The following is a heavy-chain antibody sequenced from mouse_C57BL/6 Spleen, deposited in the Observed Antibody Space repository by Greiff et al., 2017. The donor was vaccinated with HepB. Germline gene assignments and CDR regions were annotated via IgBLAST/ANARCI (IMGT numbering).Heavy chain of an antibody. CDR1: GYTFTSYW. D-gene: IGHD4-1*01. CDR3: ARVGRWEAMDY. V-gene: IGHV1-74*01. Sequence: VQLQQPGAELVKPGASVKVSCKASGYTFTSYWMHWVKQRPGQGLEWIGRIHPSDSDTNYNQTFKGKATLTVDKSSSTAYLQLSSLTYEDSAVYYCARVGRWEAMDYWGQGTSVTVSA. CDR2: IHPSDSDT. J-gene: IGHJ4*01.